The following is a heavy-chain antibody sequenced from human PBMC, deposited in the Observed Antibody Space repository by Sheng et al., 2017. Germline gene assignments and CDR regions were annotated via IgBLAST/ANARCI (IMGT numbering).Heavy chain of an antibody. Sequence: QLQLQESGPGLVKPSETLSLTCTVSGGSISSSSYYWGWIRQPPGKGLEWIGSIYYSGSTYYNPSLKSRVTISVDTSKNQFSLKLSSVTAADTAVYYCARSGTTSSWFDPWGQGTLVTGLL. CDR2: IYYSGST. CDR1: GGSISSSSYY. D-gene: IGHD1-1*01. CDR3: ARSGTTSSWFDP. J-gene: IGHJ5*02. V-gene: IGHV4-39*07.